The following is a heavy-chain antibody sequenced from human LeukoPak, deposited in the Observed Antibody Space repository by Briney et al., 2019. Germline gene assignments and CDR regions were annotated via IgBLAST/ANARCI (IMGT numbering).Heavy chain of an antibody. D-gene: IGHD2-2*01. Sequence: GESLNISCKGSGYTFTTYWIGWVRQQPGKGLEWMGIIYPADSDTEYSPSFRGQVTISVDKSTCTAYLQWRSLTASDTAIYYCARKVYCRTTRCHYGLDVWGQGTTVTVSS. J-gene: IGHJ6*02. CDR1: GYTFTTYW. CDR2: IYPADSDT. V-gene: IGHV5-51*01. CDR3: ARKVYCRTTRCHYGLDV.